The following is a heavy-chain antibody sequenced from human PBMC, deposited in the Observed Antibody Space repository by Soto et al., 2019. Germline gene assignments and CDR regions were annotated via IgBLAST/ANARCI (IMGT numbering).Heavy chain of an antibody. CDR2: LWYDASHT. Sequence: GGSLRLSCAASGFNINTYGMHWVRQAPGKGLEWVAPLWYDASHTFYADSVKGRLTVSRDNSKNTLYLQLNSLRAEDTAVYYCATSSPSSVYYPQYWGQGTLVTVSS. J-gene: IGHJ4*02. CDR3: ATSSPSSVYYPQY. D-gene: IGHD3-22*01. V-gene: IGHV3-33*01. CDR1: GFNINTYG.